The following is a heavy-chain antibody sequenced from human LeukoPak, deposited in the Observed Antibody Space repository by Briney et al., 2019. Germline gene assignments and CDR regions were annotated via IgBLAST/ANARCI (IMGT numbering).Heavy chain of an antibody. CDR2: ISGSGGST. J-gene: IGHJ4*02. D-gene: IGHD1-26*01. CDR3: ASVQWELPGYYFDY. CDR1: GFTFSSYA. Sequence: TGGSLRLSCAASGFTFSSYAMSWVRQAPGKGLEWVSAISGSGGSTYYADSVKGRFTISRDNSKNTLYLQMNSLRAEDTAVYYCASVQWELPGYYFDYWGQGTLVTVSS. V-gene: IGHV3-23*01.